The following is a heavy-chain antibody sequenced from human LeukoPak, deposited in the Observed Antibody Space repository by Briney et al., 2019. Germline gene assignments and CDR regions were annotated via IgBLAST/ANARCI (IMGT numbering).Heavy chain of an antibody. CDR3: ARSPATSGWYGY. V-gene: IGHV3-66*01. CDR1: GFTVSSNY. Sequence: PGGSLRLSCAASGFTVSSNYMSWVRQAPGKGLEWVSVIYSGGSTYYADSVKGRFTISRDNPKNTLYLQMNSLRAEDTAVYYCARSPATSGWYGYWGQGTLVTVSS. D-gene: IGHD6-19*01. CDR2: IYSGGST. J-gene: IGHJ4*02.